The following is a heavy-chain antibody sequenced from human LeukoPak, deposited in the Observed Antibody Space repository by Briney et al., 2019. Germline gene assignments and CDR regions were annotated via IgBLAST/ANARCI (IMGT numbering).Heavy chain of an antibody. V-gene: IGHV4-4*07. J-gene: IGHJ4*02. CDR3: ARLSLKVLEWSPTKGKETHYFDY. Sequence: PSETLSLTCTVSGGSISSYYWSWIRQPAGKGLEWIGRIYTSGSTNYNPSLKSRVTISVDTSKNQFSLKMSSVTAADTAVYYCARLSLKVLEWSPTKGKETHYFDYWGQGTLVTVSS. CDR1: GGSISSYY. D-gene: IGHD3-3*01. CDR2: IYTSGST.